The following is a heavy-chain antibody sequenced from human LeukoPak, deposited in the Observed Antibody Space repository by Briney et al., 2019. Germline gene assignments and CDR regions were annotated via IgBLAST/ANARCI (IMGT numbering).Heavy chain of an antibody. Sequence: ASVKVSCKASGYTFTSYGISWVRQAPGQGLEWMGLINPSGSSTLYAQKFQGRVTMTRDMSTTIDYMELSSLRSEDTAVYYCARDNSVGDIAWWFDPWGQGTLVTVSS. CDR3: ARDNSVGDIAWWFDP. V-gene: IGHV1-46*01. J-gene: IGHJ5*02. CDR1: GYTFTSYG. CDR2: INPSGSST. D-gene: IGHD3-16*02.